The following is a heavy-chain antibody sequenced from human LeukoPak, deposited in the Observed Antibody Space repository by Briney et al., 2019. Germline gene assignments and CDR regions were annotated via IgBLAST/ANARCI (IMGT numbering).Heavy chain of an antibody. CDR3: ARVLYCSSTSCYPFNNWFDP. V-gene: IGHV4-59*02. CDR1: GGSVSSYY. CDR2: IYYSGST. Sequence: PSETLSLTCTVSGGSVSSYYWSWIRQPPGKGLEWIGYIYYSGSTNYNPSLKSRVTISVDTSKNQFSLKLSSVTAADTAVYYCARVLYCSSTSCYPFNNWFDPWGQGTLATVSS. D-gene: IGHD2-2*01. J-gene: IGHJ5*02.